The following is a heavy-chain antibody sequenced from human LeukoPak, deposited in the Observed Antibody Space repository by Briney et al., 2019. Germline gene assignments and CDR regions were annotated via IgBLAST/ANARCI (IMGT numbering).Heavy chain of an antibody. D-gene: IGHD1-26*01. J-gene: IGHJ5*02. CDR3: ARDKWELRA. V-gene: IGHV4-61*02. CDR2: IYTSGST. Sequence: MTSETLSLTCTVSGGSISSGSYYWSWIRQPAGKGLEWIGRIYTSGSTNYNPSLKSRVTISVDTSKNQFSLKLSSVTAADTAVYYCARDKWELRAWGQGTLVTVSS. CDR1: GGSISSGSYY.